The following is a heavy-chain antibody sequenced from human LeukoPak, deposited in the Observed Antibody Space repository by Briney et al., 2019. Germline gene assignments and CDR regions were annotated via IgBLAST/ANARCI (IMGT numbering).Heavy chain of an antibody. D-gene: IGHD3-3*01. CDR2: IFSSGST. CDR1: GGSISSYY. V-gene: IGHV4-4*07. J-gene: IGHJ6*02. CDR3: ARDGDYYYYYGMDV. Sequence: SETLSLTCTVSGGSISSYYWSWIRQPAGKGLEWIGRIFSSGSTNYNPSLKSRVTMSVDTSKNQFSLKLSSVTAADTAVYYCARDGDYYYYYGMDVWGRGTTVTVSS.